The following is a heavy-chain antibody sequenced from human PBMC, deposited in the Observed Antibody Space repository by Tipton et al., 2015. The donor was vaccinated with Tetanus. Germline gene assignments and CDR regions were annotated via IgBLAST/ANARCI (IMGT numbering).Heavy chain of an antibody. Sequence: TLSLTCTVSGGSISSYYWSWIRQPPGKGLEWIGYIYYSGSTNYNPSLKSRVTISVDTSKNQFSLKLSSVTAADTAVYYCARTVGPARTDAFDIWCQGTMVNVST. CDR1: GGSISSYY. CDR2: IYYSGST. J-gene: IGHJ3*02. CDR3: ARTVGPARTDAFDI. D-gene: IGHD1-26*01. V-gene: IGHV4-59*01.